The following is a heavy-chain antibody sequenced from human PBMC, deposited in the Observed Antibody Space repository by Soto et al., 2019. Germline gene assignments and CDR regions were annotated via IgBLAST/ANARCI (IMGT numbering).Heavy chain of an antibody. CDR3: ARDKITGLFDY. V-gene: IGHV4-39*02. CDR1: GGSVSSNSYS. D-gene: IGHD2-8*02. CDR2: VYSNDKT. J-gene: IGHJ4*02. Sequence: SETLSLTCTVSGGSVSSNSYSWGWVRQSPGKGLEWIATVYSNDKTYYNPSLLSRVTISVDTSKNQFSLKLTSVTAADTAVYYCARDKITGLFDYWGQGTLVTVSS.